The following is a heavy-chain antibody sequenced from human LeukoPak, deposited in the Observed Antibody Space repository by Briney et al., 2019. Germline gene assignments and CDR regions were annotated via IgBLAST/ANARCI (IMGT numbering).Heavy chain of an antibody. Sequence: SETLSLTCTVSGGSISSYYWSSIRQPPGKGLEWMGYIYYSGSTNYNPSLKSRVTISVDTSKNQFSLNLSSVTAADTAVYYCARFRGWPYSSSGNFDYWGQGTLVTVSS. V-gene: IGHV4-59*08. D-gene: IGHD6-19*01. J-gene: IGHJ4*02. CDR2: IYYSGST. CDR1: GGSISSYY. CDR3: ARFRGWPYSSSGNFDY.